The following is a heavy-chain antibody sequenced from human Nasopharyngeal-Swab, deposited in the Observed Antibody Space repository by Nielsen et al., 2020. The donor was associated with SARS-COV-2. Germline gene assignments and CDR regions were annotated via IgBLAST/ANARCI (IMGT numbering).Heavy chain of an antibody. Sequence: GESLKISCAASGFSITNYGMQWVRQAPDKGLEWVALIAHDASMNYYADSVKGRFTISRDISKNTVYLQMNSLRSEDTAVYYCARESVVTGMDDAPDIWGRGTMVTVSS. CDR2: IAHDASMN. D-gene: IGHD2-21*02. CDR3: ARESVVTGMDDAPDI. J-gene: IGHJ3*02. CDR1: GFSITNYG. V-gene: IGHV3-30*03.